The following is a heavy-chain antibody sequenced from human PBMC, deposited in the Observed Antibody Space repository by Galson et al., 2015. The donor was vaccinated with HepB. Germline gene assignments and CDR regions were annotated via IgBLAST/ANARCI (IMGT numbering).Heavy chain of an antibody. J-gene: IGHJ4*02. D-gene: IGHD3-9*01. CDR1: GGTFSSYT. CDR3: ARTFPDYDILTGYGPYYFDY. Sequence: SVKVSCKASGGTFSSYTISWVRQAPGQGLEWMGRIIPILGIANYAQKFQGRVTITADKSTSTAYMELSSLRSEDTAVYYCARTFPDYDILTGYGPYYFDYWGQGTLVTVSS. CDR2: IIPILGIA. V-gene: IGHV1-69*02.